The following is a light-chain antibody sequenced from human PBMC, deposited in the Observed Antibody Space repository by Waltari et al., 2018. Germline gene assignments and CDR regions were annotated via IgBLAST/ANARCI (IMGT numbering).Light chain of an antibody. J-gene: IGKJ5*01. CDR1: QSISYS. Sequence: DIQMAQSPSTLSASVGDRVTITCRASQSISYSLAWYQQKPGKAPKLLIYKASTLEGGVPSRFSGSGSGTEFTLTINSLQPDDFATYYCQQYNRYSSFGQGTRLDI. CDR2: KAS. V-gene: IGKV1-5*03. CDR3: QQYNRYSS.